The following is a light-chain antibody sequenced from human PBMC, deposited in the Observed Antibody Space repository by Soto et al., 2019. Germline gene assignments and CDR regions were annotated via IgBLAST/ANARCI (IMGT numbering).Light chain of an antibody. J-gene: IGKJ1*01. CDR1: QNIKNC. CDR2: EGS. Sequence: DIQMTQSPSTLSASVGDRVTITCRASQNIKNCLAWYQQRPGQAPKLLISEGSSLESGVPPTFSGTASGTEFTLTISSLQPDDFATYYWQQYNIFPWTFGQVTKVDNK. CDR3: QQYNIFPWT. V-gene: IGKV1-5*01.